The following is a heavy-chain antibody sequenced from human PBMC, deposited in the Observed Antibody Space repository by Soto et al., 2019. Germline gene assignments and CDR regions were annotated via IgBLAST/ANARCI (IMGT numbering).Heavy chain of an antibody. V-gene: IGHV5-51*01. J-gene: IGHJ6*02. CDR3: ASTNLAQKLGKYYYYYGMDV. CDR2: IYPGDSDT. CDR1: GYSFTSYW. D-gene: IGHD6-13*01. Sequence: LKISCKGSGYSFTSYWIGWVRQMPGKGLEWMGIIYPGDSDTRYSPSFQGQVTISADKSISTAYLQWSSLKASDTAMYYCASTNLAQKLGKYYYYYGMDVWGQGTTVTVSS.